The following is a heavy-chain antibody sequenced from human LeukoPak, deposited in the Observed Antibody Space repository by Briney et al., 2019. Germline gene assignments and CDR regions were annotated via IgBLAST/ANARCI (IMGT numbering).Heavy chain of an antibody. CDR2: INHSGST. CDR1: GGSFSGYY. Sequence: SETLSLTFAVYGGSFSGYYWSWIRQPPGKGLEWIGKINHSGSTNYNPSLKSRVTISVDTSKNQFSLKLSSVTAADTAVYYCARGARYCSSTSCYAGIGLYYFDYWGQGTLVTVSS. D-gene: IGHD2-2*01. CDR3: ARGARYCSSTSCYAGIGLYYFDY. V-gene: IGHV4-34*01. J-gene: IGHJ4*02.